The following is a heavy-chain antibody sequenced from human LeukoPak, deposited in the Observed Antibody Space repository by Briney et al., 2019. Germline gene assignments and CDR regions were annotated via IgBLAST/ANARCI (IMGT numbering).Heavy chain of an antibody. V-gene: IGHV3-53*04. J-gene: IGHJ4*02. CDR2: IYSGGSP. CDR3: ARDIGSDLDY. D-gene: IGHD2-15*01. CDR1: GFTVSSNY. Sequence: GGSLRLYCAASGFTVSSNYMSWVRQAPGKGLEWVSVIYSGGSPYYADSVKGRFTISRHNFKNTLYLQMNSLRAEDTAVYYCARDIGSDLDYWGQGTLVTVSS.